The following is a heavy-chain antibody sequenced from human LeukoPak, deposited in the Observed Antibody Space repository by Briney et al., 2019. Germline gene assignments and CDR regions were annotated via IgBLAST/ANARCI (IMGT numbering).Heavy chain of an antibody. CDR1: GGTFSSYA. J-gene: IGHJ3*02. D-gene: IGHD6-13*01. CDR2: IIPIFGTA. Sequence: SVKVSCKASGGTFSSYAISWLRQAPGQGLEWMGGIIPIFGTANYAQKFQGGVTITTDESTSTAYMELSSLRSEDTAVYYCARDPALRSRIAAGGRDAFDIWGQGTMVTVSS. V-gene: IGHV1-69*05. CDR3: ARDPALRSRIAAGGRDAFDI.